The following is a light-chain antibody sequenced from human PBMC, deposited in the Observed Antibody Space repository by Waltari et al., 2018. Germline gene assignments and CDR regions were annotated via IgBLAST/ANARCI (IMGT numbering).Light chain of an antibody. CDR1: QSVSRT. Sequence: EIVLTQSPGTLSLSPGERATLSCRASQSVSRTLAWYQQKPGQAPKLRIYGATIRATGSPDRFTCRRSGTDFSLTISSLEPEDFAIYFCQHYVRLPATFGQGTKVEIK. J-gene: IGKJ1*01. CDR2: GAT. CDR3: QHYVRLPAT. V-gene: IGKV3-20*01.